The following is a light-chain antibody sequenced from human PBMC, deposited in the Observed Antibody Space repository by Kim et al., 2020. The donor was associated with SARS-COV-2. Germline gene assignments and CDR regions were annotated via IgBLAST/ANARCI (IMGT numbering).Light chain of an antibody. Sequence: QSVLTQPPSASGTPGQTVTISCSGSSSNIGGNAVNWYQQLPGTAPKLLIYGNSQRPSGVPGRVSGSKSDTSASLAISGLQSEDEADYYCSAWDGSLNARVFGGGTQLTVL. CDR3: SAWDGSLNARV. CDR1: SSNIGGNA. CDR2: GNS. V-gene: IGLV1-44*01. J-gene: IGLJ3*02.